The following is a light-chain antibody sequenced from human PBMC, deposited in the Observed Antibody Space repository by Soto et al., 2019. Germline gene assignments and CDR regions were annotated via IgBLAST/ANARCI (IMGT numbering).Light chain of an antibody. J-gene: IGLJ2*01. CDR3: SSYSSSYTSNSTLI. Sequence: QSALTQPASVSGSPGQSITISCTGTSSDIGSYNYVSWYQQYPGKAPKLIIYEVSNRPSGVSNRFSGSKSDNTASLTISGLQAEDEADYYCSSYSSSYTSNSTLIFGGGTKVTVL. CDR1: SSDIGSYNY. CDR2: EVS. V-gene: IGLV2-14*01.